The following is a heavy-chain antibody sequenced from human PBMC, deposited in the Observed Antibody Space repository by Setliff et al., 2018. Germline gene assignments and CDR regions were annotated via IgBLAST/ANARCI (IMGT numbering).Heavy chain of an antibody. V-gene: IGHV1-18*01. CDR2: ISGYSGKT. CDR3: SRLVRYCTKTACQTLPGGEY. D-gene: IGHD2-8*01. CDR1: GYTFTTYG. J-gene: IGHJ4*02. Sequence: ASVKVSCKASGYTFTTYGIAWVRQAPGQGLDWMGWISGYSGKTFYAPKFRDRVTMTTDTSTGTAYLDLRSLTSDDTAVYFCSRLVRYCTKTACQTLPGGEYWGQGTLVTVSS.